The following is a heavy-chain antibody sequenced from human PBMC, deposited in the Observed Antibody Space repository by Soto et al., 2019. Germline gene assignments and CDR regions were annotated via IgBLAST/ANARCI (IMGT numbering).Heavy chain of an antibody. D-gene: IGHD3-10*01. CDR3: VRGGADLYQNGLDV. CDR1: GFTLKAYG. J-gene: IGHJ6*02. V-gene: IGHV3-23*01. Sequence: DVQMLESGGGLVQPGGSLRLSCAASGFTLKAYGMSWLRQPPGKGLEWVFSMTADGTGTAHADSVKDRFTSSRDDSRDTVYMEMNSLRVEDTAVYYCVRGGADLYQNGLDVWGQGTTVSVSS. CDR2: MTADGTGT.